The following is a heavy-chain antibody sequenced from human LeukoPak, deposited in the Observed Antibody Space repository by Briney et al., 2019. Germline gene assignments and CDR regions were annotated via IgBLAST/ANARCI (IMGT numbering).Heavy chain of an antibody. CDR3: ARLPSNPYYYGSGTYLDH. CDR2: IYYSGST. CDR1: GGSISSSGYY. D-gene: IGHD3-10*01. V-gene: IGHV4-39*01. J-gene: IGHJ4*02. Sequence: TSETLSLTCTVSGGSISSSGYYWGWIRQPPGKGLAWIGSIYYSGSTYYNPSLKSRVTISVDTSKNQFSLRLSSVTAADTAVYCARLPSNPYYYGSGTYLDHWGQGTLVTVSS.